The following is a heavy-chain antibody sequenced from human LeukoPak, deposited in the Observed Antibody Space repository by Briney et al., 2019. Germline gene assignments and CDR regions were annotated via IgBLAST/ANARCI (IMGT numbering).Heavy chain of an antibody. J-gene: IGHJ4*02. D-gene: IGHD4-17*01. Sequence: PGGSLRLSCAASGFTFSSYAMSWVRQAPGKGLEWVSAISGSGRSTYYADSVKGRFTISRDNSKNTLYLQMNSLRAEDTAVYYCAKGTTPPSTVFDYWGQGTLVTVSS. CDR1: GFTFSSYA. CDR3: AKGTTPPSTVFDY. V-gene: IGHV3-23*01. CDR2: ISGSGRST.